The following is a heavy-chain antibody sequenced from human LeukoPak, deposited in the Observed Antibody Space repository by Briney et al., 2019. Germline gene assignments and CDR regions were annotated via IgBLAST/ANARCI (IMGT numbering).Heavy chain of an antibody. CDR3: ASGGYYHGY. D-gene: IGHD5-18*01. Sequence: GGSLRLSCTASGFTFSTYAMNWVRQAPGKGLEWVAKIKQDGGENYYVDSVKGRFTISRDNAKNSLFLQMNSLRAEDTAVYYCASGGYYHGYWGQGTLVTVSS. V-gene: IGHV3-7*02. CDR2: IKQDGGEN. J-gene: IGHJ4*02. CDR1: GFTFSTYA.